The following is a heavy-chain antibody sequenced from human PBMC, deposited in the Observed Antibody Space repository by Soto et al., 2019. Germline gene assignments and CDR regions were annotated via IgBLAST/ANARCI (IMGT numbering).Heavy chain of an antibody. D-gene: IGHD1-1*01. CDR2: IYDGGDT. CDR3: AGAVGRRTVPDH. Sequence: QVHLQESGPGLVKPSGTLSLICVVSGDSLKTDHWWTWVRQPPGKGLEWIGEIYDGGDTNYNPSLESRLTLSVDKSKRQFSLRMTSVTAADTVTYYCAGAVGRRTVPDHWGQGTLVTVSS. J-gene: IGHJ4*02. V-gene: IGHV4-4*02. CDR1: GDSLKTDHW.